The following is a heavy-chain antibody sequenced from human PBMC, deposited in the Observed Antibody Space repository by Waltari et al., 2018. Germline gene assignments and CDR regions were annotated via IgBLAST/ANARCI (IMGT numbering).Heavy chain of an antibody. J-gene: IGHJ6*02. CDR1: GLSGSRNY. CDR3: ARVWRNYHYYGMDV. V-gene: IGHV3-53*02. CDR2: IYDGGSS. Sequence: EVQLVETGGGLPQPGGYVRLSCAASGLSGSRNYISWVRQAPGRGLEWVSTIYDGGSSYYADSVKGRLTISRDNSKNTVYLQMNSLRVDDTAVYYCARVWRNYHYYGMDVWGQGTTVTVSS. D-gene: IGHD3-16*01.